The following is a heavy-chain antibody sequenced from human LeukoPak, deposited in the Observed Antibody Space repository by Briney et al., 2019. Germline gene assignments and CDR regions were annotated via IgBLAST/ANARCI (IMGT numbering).Heavy chain of an antibody. CDR1: GFTFSSFA. J-gene: IGHJ4*02. V-gene: IGHV3-21*01. CDR3: ARGYCSGTSCYMFAS. Sequence: GGSLRLSCAASGFTFSSFAMHCVREAPGKGLEWVSSISSSNTYIYYRDSVKGRFTISRDNAKNSLFLQMNSLRAEDTAVYYCARGYCSGTSCYMFASWGQGTRVTVSS. CDR2: ISSSNTYI. D-gene: IGHD2-2*02.